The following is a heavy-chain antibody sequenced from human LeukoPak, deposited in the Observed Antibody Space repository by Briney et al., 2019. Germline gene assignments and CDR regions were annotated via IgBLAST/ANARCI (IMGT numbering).Heavy chain of an antibody. CDR3: TRRVVGAVAYFDY. Sequence: GGSLRLSCTASGFTFGDYAMSWVRQAPGKGLEWAGFIRSKAYGGTTEYAASVKGRFTISRDDSKSIAYLQMNSLKTEDTAVYYCTRRVVGAVAYFDYWGQGTLVTVSS. J-gene: IGHJ4*02. D-gene: IGHD6-19*01. CDR1: GFTFGDYA. CDR2: IRSKAYGGTT. V-gene: IGHV3-49*04.